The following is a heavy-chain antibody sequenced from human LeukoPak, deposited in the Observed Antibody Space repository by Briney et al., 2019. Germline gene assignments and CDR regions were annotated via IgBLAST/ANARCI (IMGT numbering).Heavy chain of an antibody. CDR2: INPNSGGT. J-gene: IGHJ4*02. D-gene: IGHD3-22*01. CDR3: ARDGRYYDSSGLLDY. Sequence: GASVKVSCKASGYTFTGYYMHWVRQAPGQGLEWMGWINPNSGGTNYAQKFQGRVTMTRDTSISTAYMELSRLRSDDTAVYYCARDGRYYDSSGLLDYWGQGTLVTVSS. V-gene: IGHV1-2*02. CDR1: GYTFTGYY.